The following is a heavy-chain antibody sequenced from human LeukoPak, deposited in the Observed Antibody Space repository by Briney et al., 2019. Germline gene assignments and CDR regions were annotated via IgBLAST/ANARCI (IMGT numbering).Heavy chain of an antibody. D-gene: IGHD4-17*01. CDR3: ARAMGATVTTRYFDL. J-gene: IGHJ2*01. V-gene: IGHV3-21*06. Sequence: GGSLRFSCAASGFTFSSYNMNWVRQAPGKGPEWVSSITSSSSYIYYADSVKGRFTISRDNAKNSLYLQMNSLRAEDTAVYYCARAMGATVTTRYFDLWGRGTLVTVSS. CDR2: ITSSSSYI. CDR1: GFTFSSYN.